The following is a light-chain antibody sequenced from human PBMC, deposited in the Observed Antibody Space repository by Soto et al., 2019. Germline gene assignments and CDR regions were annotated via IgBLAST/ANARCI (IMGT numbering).Light chain of an antibody. Sequence: SYELTQPPSVSVAPGKTASISCGGNNIGSKGVHWYQQKPGQAPVLVIYSXXDLXXXXXXXFXGSXSANLATLTISRVEAGDEXDYYCQVWDSGSAHVVFGGGTQLTVL. CDR1: NIGSKG. CDR2: SXX. CDR3: QVWDSGSAHVV. J-gene: IGLJ2*01. V-gene: IGLV3-21*04.